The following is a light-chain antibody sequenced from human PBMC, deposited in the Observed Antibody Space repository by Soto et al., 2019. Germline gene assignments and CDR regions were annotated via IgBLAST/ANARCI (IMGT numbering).Light chain of an antibody. CDR2: AAS. Sequence: DIQMTQSPSSLSASVGDRFTITCRASQSIISYLNWYQQKPGKAPKLLIYAASSLQSGVPSRFSGSGSGTDFTLTISSLQPEDFATYYCQQSYSTPRTFGQGTMVDNK. V-gene: IGKV1-39*01. CDR3: QQSYSTPRT. J-gene: IGKJ1*01. CDR1: QSIISY.